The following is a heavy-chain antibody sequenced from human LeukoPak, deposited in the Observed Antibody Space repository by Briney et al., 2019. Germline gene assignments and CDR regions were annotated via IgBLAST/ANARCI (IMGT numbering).Heavy chain of an antibody. Sequence: SETLSLTCTVSGGSISSYYWSWIRQPPGKGLEWIGYIYYSGSTNYNPSLKSRVTISVDRSKNQFSLKLSSVTAADTAVYYCARDPIVVVPAAHIGFDYWGQGTLVTVSS. CDR3: ARDPIVVVPAAHIGFDY. CDR2: IYYSGST. D-gene: IGHD2-2*01. V-gene: IGHV4-59*12. CDR1: GGSISSYY. J-gene: IGHJ4*02.